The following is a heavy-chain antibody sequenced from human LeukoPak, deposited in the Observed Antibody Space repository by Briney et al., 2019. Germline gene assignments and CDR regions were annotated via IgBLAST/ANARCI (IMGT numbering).Heavy chain of an antibody. J-gene: IGHJ4*02. Sequence: GGSLRLSCSASGFTFSSYAMHWVRQAPGKGLEYVSAISSNGGSTYYADSVKGRFTISRDNSKNTLYLQMSSLRPEDTAVYYCVKGIVVVTARAFDYWGQGTLVTVSS. CDR1: GFTFSSYA. D-gene: IGHD2-21*02. CDR3: VKGIVVVTARAFDY. CDR2: ISSNGGST. V-gene: IGHV3-64D*06.